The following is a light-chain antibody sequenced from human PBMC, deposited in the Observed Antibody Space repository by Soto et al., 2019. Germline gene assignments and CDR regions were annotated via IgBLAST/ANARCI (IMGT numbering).Light chain of an antibody. CDR1: QSVSSN. V-gene: IGKV3-15*01. J-gene: IGKJ1*01. CDR2: GAS. Sequence: ERVMTQSPATLSVSPGERGTLSCRASQSVSSNLAWYQQKPGQAPRLLIYGASTRATGIPARFSGSGSGTEFTLTISSLQPDDFATYYCQHYNSYSEAFGQGTKVDI. CDR3: QHYNSYSEA.